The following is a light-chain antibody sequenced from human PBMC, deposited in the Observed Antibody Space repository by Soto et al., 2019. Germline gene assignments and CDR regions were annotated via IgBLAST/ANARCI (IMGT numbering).Light chain of an antibody. J-gene: IGKJ1*01. V-gene: IGKV3-15*01. CDR1: QTVSSN. Sequence: EVVMTQSPATLSVSPGERATLYCRASQTVSSNLAWYQQKPGQAPRLVLYGVSTRATGIPARFSGSGSGTEFTLTISSVQSEDFGVYFCQQYNNWPPWTFGQGTKVDIK. CDR2: GVS. CDR3: QQYNNWPPWT.